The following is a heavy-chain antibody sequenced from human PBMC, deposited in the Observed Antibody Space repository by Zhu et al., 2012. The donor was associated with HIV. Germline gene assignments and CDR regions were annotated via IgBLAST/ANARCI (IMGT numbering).Heavy chain of an antibody. J-gene: IGHJ3*02. CDR2: VYHSGAT. D-gene: IGHD2-21*01. Sequence: QVQLQESGPGLVKPSETLSLTCGVSGHSISSGYYWGWIRQPPGKGLEWIGSVYHSGATYYKPSLRSRFTISRDMSKNQLFLNVNSVTAADTAVYFCVRPQSQFLSNAFEIWGQGIMVTVSS. CDR1: GHSISSGYY. CDR3: VRPQSQFLSNAFEI. V-gene: IGHV4-38-2*01.